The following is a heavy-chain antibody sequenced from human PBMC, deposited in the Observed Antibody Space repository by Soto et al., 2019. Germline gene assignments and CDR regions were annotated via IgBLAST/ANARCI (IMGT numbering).Heavy chain of an antibody. D-gene: IGHD2-15*01. CDR1: GYTFTGYG. Sequence: QVQLVQSGTEVKKPGASVKVSCKASGYTFTGYGISWVRQAPGQGLEWMGWISAYNGNTNYAQKLQGRVTMTTDTSTSTAYMELRSLRFDDTAVYYCARETSYCSGGSCCYYFDYWGQGTLVTVSS. V-gene: IGHV1-18*01. CDR2: ISAYNGNT. CDR3: ARETSYCSGGSCCYYFDY. J-gene: IGHJ4*02.